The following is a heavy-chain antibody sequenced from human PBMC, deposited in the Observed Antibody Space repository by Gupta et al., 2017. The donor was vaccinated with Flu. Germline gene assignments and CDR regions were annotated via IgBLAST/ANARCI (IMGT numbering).Heavy chain of an antibody. CDR3: ARGRQDYCSSTSCYLADWFDP. Sequence: LEWIGEINHSGSTNYNPSLKSRVTISVDTSKNQFSLKLSSVTAADTAVYYCARGRQDYCSSTSCYLADWFDPWGQGTLVTVSS. J-gene: IGHJ5*02. CDR2: INHSGST. V-gene: IGHV4-34*01. D-gene: IGHD2-2*01.